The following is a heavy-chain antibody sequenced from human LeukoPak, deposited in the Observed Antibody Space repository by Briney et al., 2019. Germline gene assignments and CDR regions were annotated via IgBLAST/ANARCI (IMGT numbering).Heavy chain of an antibody. CDR3: ARQKVATITESNWFDP. D-gene: IGHD5-12*01. CDR2: INWNGGST. J-gene: IGHJ5*02. V-gene: IGHV3-20*04. Sequence: TGGSLRLSCAASGFTFDDYGMSRVRQAPGKGLEWVSGINWNGGSTGYADSVKGRFTISRDNAKNSLYLQMNSLRAEDTALYYCARQKVATITESNWFDPWGQGTLVTVSS. CDR1: GFTFDDYG.